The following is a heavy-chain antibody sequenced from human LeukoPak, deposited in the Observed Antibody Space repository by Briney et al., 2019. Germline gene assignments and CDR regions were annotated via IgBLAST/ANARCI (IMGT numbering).Heavy chain of an antibody. CDR1: GGXISTYY. CDR2: IHYTGST. D-gene: IGHD1-26*01. Sequence: SETLSLTCTVSGGXISTYYCSWIRQPPGKGLEWIGYIHYTGSTYYNPSLKSRVTISADTSKNQFSLILSSVTAADTAVYYCARSSGSRYYIDYWGQGTLVTVSS. J-gene: IGHJ4*02. V-gene: IGHV4-59*01. CDR3: ARSSGSRYYIDY.